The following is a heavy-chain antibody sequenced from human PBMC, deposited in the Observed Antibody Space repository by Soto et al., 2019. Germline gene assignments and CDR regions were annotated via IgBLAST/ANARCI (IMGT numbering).Heavy chain of an antibody. D-gene: IGHD2-15*01. CDR2: TYYRSKWYN. CDR3: ARGPWYCRGGSCYSLYWFDP. Sequence: PSQTLSLTCAISGDSVSSNSAAWNWIRQSPSRGLEWLGRTYYRSKWYNDYAVSVKSQITINPDTSKNQFSLQLNSVTPEDTAVYYCARGPWYCRGGSCYSLYWFDPWGQGTLVTVSS. V-gene: IGHV6-1*01. CDR1: GDSVSSNSAA. J-gene: IGHJ5*02.